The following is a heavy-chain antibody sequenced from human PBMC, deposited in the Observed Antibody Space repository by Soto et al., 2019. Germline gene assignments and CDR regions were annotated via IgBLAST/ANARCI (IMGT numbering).Heavy chain of an antibody. CDR3: ARDSADIAARDYYYGMDV. D-gene: IGHD6-25*01. CDR2: INAGNGNT. J-gene: IGHJ6*02. Sequence: GASVKVSCKASGYTFTSYAMHWVRQAPGQRLEWMGWINAGNGNTKYSQKFQGRVTITRDTSASTAYVELSSLRTEDTAVYYCARDSADIAARDYYYGMDVWGQGTTVTVSS. CDR1: GYTFTSYA. V-gene: IGHV1-3*01.